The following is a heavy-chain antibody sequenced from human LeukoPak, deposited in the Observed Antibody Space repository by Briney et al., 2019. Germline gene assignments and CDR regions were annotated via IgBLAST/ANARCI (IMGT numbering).Heavy chain of an antibody. D-gene: IGHD3-3*01. CDR3: ARDRWVTIFGVVTQLNWFDP. Sequence: ASAKVSCKASGYTFTSYGISWVRQAPGQGLEWMGWISAYNGNTNYAQKLQGRVTMTTGTSTSTAYMELRSLRSDDTAVYYCARDRWVTIFGVVTQLNWFDPWGQGTLVTVSS. CDR1: GYTFTSYG. CDR2: ISAYNGNT. V-gene: IGHV1-18*01. J-gene: IGHJ5*02.